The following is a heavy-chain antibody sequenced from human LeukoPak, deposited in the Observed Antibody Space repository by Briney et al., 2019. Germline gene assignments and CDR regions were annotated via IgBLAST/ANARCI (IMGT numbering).Heavy chain of an antibody. Sequence: GGSLRLTCAASGFTFSSNWMSWVRRAPGKGLEWVANIKQDGSEKYYVDSVKGRFTISRDNAKNSLYLQMNSLRAEDTAVYYCAGPYCSSTTCYPRTFHHWGQGTLVTVSS. CDR1: GFTFSSNW. CDR2: IKQDGSEK. J-gene: IGHJ1*01. D-gene: IGHD2-2*01. V-gene: IGHV3-7*01. CDR3: AGPYCSSTTCYPRTFHH.